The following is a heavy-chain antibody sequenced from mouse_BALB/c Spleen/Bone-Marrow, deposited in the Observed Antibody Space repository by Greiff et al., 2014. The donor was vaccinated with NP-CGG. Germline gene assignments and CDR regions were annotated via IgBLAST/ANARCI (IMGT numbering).Heavy chain of an antibody. CDR2: IFPGDGDT. CDR3: AREGSY. V-gene: IGHV1-87*01. J-gene: IGHJ2*01. Sequence: VKLMESGAELARPGASVKLSCKASGYIFTSYWMQWVRQRPGQGLDWIGAIFPGDGDTRYTQKFKGKATLTADKSSSTAFMQLSSLASEDSAVYYCAREGSYWGQGTTLRVSS. CDR1: GYIFTSYW.